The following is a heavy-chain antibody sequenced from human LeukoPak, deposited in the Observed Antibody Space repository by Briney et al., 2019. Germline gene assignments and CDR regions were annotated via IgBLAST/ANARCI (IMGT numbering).Heavy chain of an antibody. Sequence: GGSLRLSCAASGSTFSSYSMNWVRQAPGKGLEWVSYISSSSSTIYYADSVKGRFTISRENAKNSLYLQMNSLRDDDAAVYYCARDLVSDATVTKFDYWGQGTLVTVSS. CDR2: ISSSSSTI. V-gene: IGHV3-48*02. CDR3: ARDLVSDATVTKFDY. D-gene: IGHD4-17*01. J-gene: IGHJ4*02. CDR1: GSTFSSYS.